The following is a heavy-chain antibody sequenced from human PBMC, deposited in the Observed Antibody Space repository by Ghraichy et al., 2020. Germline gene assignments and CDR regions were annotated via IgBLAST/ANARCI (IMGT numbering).Heavy chain of an antibody. CDR2: IGGSGINR. CDR3: AKDLFIYRKVFADTFDI. D-gene: IGHD3-16*02. Sequence: GGSLRLSCVASGITFNEYVMSWVRQAPGKGLEWVSGIGGSGINRYYTDSVKGRFTSSRDNSKNTLYLQMNSLRAEDTAVYYCAKDLFIYRKVFADTFDIWGQGTMVPFSS. V-gene: IGHV3-23*01. J-gene: IGHJ3*02. CDR1: GITFNEYV.